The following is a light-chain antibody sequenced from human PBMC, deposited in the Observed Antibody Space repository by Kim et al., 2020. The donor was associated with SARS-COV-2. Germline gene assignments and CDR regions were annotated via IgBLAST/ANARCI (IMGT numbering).Light chain of an antibody. CDR3: TSYTDTSTLVV. CDR2: DVT. J-gene: IGLJ3*02. V-gene: IGLV2-14*03. Sequence: HSVTISSTRTSSDVGGYNYVSWYQQHPGKAPKLLIYDVTNRPSGVSNRISGSKSGNTASLTISGLQAEDAADYYCTSYTDTSTLVVFGGGTQLTVL. CDR1: SSDVGGYNY.